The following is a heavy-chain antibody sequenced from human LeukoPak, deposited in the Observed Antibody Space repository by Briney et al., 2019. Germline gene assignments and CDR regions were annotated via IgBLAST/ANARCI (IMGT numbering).Heavy chain of an antibody. CDR2: IHTSGGS. V-gene: IGHV4-4*09. D-gene: IGHD4-23*01. J-gene: IGHJ6*03. CDR1: GGSISDSH. Sequence: PSETLSLTCTVSGGSISDSHWSWIRQPPGKGLEWIANIHTSGGSNYSPSLKSRVTISLDMSRNQFSLRLSSVTAADTAVYYCARGRSAVVTPDYYYYYCMDVWGKGTTVTVSS. CDR3: ARGRSAVVTPDYYYYYCMDV.